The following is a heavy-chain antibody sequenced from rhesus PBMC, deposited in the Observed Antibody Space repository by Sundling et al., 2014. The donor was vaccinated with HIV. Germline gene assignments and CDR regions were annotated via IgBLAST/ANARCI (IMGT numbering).Heavy chain of an antibody. CDR3: ARGTVGGYFDY. CDR2: IYSNRDRT. CDR1: GGSISGRYY. D-gene: IGHD5-24*01. V-gene: IGHV4S13*01. Sequence: QVHLQESGPGLVKPSETLSLTCAVSGGSISGRYYWNWIRQPPGKGLEWMGGIYSNRDRTDYNPSLKSRVTISRDTSKNQLSLKLTSLTVADTAVYYCARGTVGGYFDYWGQGVLVTVSS. J-gene: IGHJ4*01.